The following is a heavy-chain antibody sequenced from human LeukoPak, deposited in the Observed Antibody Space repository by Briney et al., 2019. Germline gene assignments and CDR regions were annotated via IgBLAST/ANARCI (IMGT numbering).Heavy chain of an antibody. CDR2: ISGSDGST. CDR3: AKVSAVTRGHFDY. CDR1: GFTFSSYA. J-gene: IGHJ4*02. V-gene: IGHV3-23*01. D-gene: IGHD3-10*01. Sequence: GGSLRLSCAASGFTFSSYAMSWVRQAPGKGLEWVSAISGSDGSTYYADSVKDRFTISRDNSKDTLYLQINSLRAEDTAVYYCAKVSAVTRGHFDYWGQGTLVTVSS.